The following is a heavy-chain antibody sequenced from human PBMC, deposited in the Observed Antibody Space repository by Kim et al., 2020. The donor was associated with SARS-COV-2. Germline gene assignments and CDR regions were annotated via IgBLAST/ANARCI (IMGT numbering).Heavy chain of an antibody. V-gene: IGHV3-11*06. J-gene: IGHJ4*02. D-gene: IGHD3-9*01. Sequence: GRITLSRDNATNSLYLQMNSLRDEDTAVYYCARGDTYYDVLTGYHSFDYWGQGTLVTVSS. CDR3: ARGDTYYDVLTGYHSFDY.